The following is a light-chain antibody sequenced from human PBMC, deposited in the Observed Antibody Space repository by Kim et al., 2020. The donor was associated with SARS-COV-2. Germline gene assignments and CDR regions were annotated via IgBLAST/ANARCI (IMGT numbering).Light chain of an antibody. CDR1: SSDVGGYNY. Sequence: QSALTQPASVSGSPGQSITISCNGTSSDVGGYNYVSWYQQHPGKAPKLRIYDVSKRPSGVSNLFSGSKFGNTASLTISGLQAEDEADFYCSSYASSNTRLFGGGTQWTVL. CDR3: SSYASSNTRL. V-gene: IGLV2-14*03. CDR2: DVS. J-gene: IGLJ3*02.